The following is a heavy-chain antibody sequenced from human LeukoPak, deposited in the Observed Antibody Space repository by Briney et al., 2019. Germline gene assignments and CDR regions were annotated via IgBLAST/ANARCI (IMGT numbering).Heavy chain of an antibody. CDR2: ISSSGIT. D-gene: IGHD3-10*01. CDR1: GGSISSYY. V-gene: IGHV4-4*07. CDR3: ARDLLGYYSGSFDF. Sequence: ASETLSLTCTVSGGSISSYYWSWIRQPAGKRLEWIGRISSSGITNYNPSLKSRVTMSIDTSKNQFSLRLDSVTAADTAVYYCARDLLGYYSGSFDFWGQGTLVTVSS. J-gene: IGHJ4*02.